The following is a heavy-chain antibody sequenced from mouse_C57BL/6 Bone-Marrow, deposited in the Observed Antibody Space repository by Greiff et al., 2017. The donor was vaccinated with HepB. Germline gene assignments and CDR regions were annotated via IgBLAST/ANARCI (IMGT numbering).Heavy chain of an antibody. V-gene: IGHV3-6*01. CDR2: ISYDGSN. Sequence: EVQLQESGPGLVKPSQSLSLTCSATGYSITSGYYWNWIRQFPGNKLEWMGYISYDGSNNYNPSLKSLIAITRDTSKIQFFLKLNSVTAEDTATYYCARGNWVFDCWGQGTTLTVAS. J-gene: IGHJ2*01. D-gene: IGHD4-1*01. CDR1: GYSITSGYY. CDR3: ARGNWVFDC.